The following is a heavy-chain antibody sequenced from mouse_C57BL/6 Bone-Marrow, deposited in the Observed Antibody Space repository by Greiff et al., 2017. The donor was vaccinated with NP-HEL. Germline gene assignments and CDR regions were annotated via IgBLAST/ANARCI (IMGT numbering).Heavy chain of an antibody. D-gene: IGHD1-1*01. CDR3: TGPLYYDYWYFDV. J-gene: IGHJ1*03. CDR2: IRLKSDNYAT. Sequence: EVMLVESGGGLVQPGGSMKLSCVASGFTFSNYWMNWVRQSPEKGLEWVAQIRLKSDNYATHYAESVKGRFTISRDDSKSSVYLQMNNLRAEDTGIYYCTGPLYYDYWYFDVWGTGTTVTVSS. V-gene: IGHV6-3*01. CDR1: GFTFSNYW.